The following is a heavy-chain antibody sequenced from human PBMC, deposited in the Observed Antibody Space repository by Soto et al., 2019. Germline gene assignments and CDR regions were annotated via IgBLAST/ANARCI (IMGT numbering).Heavy chain of an antibody. Sequence: QVQLVQSGAEVKKPGASVKVSCKVSGYTLTELSMHWVRQAPRKGLEWMGGFDPENGETIYAEKFQGRLTMTEDTSTDTAYMELSSLRSEDTAGYYCATDHAVRRWCGYAMDVWGQGTTVTVSS. CDR3: ATDHAVRRWCGYAMDV. D-gene: IGHD2-8*02. CDR1: GYTLTELS. V-gene: IGHV1-24*01. CDR2: FDPENGET. J-gene: IGHJ6*02.